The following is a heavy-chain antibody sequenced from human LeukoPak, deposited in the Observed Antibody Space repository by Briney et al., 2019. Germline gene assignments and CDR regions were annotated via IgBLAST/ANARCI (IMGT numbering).Heavy chain of an antibody. CDR3: ARDKTGGKAFDI. J-gene: IGHJ3*02. Sequence: SETLSLTCAVYGGSFSGYYWSWIRQPPGKGLEWIGEINHSGSTNYNPSLKSRVTISVDTSKNQFSLKLSSVTAADTAVYYCARDKTGGKAFDIWGQGAMVTVSS. D-gene: IGHD1-14*01. CDR1: GGSFSGYY. CDR2: INHSGST. V-gene: IGHV4-34*01.